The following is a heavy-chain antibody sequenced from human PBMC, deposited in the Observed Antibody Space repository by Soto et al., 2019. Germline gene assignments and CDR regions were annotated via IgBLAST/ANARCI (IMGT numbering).Heavy chain of an antibody. CDR2: ISYDGRNK. CDR3: AKDLEQWRRYSWFDP. CDR1: GFTFSNYG. Sequence: QVQLVESGGGVVQPGRSLRLACAASGFTFSNYGMHWVRQAPGKGLEWVAVISYDGRNKYNADSVKGRFTISRDNSKNTLYLQMNSLRAADTAVYYCAKDLEQWRRYSWFDPWGQGTLVTVSS. D-gene: IGHD6-19*01. J-gene: IGHJ5*02. V-gene: IGHV3-30*18.